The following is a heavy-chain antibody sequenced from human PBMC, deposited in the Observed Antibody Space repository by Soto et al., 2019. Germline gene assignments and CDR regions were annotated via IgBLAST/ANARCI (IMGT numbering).Heavy chain of an antibody. J-gene: IGHJ1*01. Sequence: PGESLRLSCAASGFTFSSYPMSWVRQAPGKGLEWVSGISGSGDSTYYADSVKGRFTISRDNSKNTLYLQMNSLRAEDTAVYYCAKRVPGIAVVGTGYFHNWGQGTLVTVSS. CDR2: ISGSGDST. CDR1: GFTFSSYP. D-gene: IGHD6-19*01. CDR3: AKRVPGIAVVGTGYFHN. V-gene: IGHV3-23*01.